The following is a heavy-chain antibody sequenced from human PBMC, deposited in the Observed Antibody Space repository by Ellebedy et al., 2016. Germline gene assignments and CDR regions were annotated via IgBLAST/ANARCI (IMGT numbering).Heavy chain of an antibody. CDR3: AKSTHRDGGGYYPDYGMDV. D-gene: IGHD3-22*01. CDR1: GFTFRTYA. J-gene: IGHJ6*02. Sequence: GESLKISXAASGFTFRTYAMTWVRRASGKGLEWVSGISGTGGITHYEDSVKGRFTISRDNSRNTLYLQMNSLRAEDTALYYCAKSTHRDGGGYYPDYGMDVWGQGTTVIVS. V-gene: IGHV3-23*01. CDR2: ISGTGGIT.